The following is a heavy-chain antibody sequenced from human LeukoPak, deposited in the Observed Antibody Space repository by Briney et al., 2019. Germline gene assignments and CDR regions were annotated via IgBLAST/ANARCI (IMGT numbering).Heavy chain of an antibody. Sequence: SEKVSCKASGGTFSSYAISWVRQAPGQGLEWMGGIIPIFGTANYAQKFQGRVTITADESTSTAYMELSSLRSEDTAVYYCAREAGSGSYAAFWGQGTLVTVSS. CDR3: AREAGSGSYAAF. CDR1: GGTFSSYA. D-gene: IGHD3-10*01. J-gene: IGHJ4*02. CDR2: IIPIFGTA. V-gene: IGHV1-69*01.